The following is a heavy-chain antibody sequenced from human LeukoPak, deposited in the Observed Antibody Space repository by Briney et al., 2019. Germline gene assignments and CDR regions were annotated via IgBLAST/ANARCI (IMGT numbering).Heavy chain of an antibody. Sequence: KPSETLSLTCTVSGGSISGYYWSWIRQPPGKGLEWIGEINHSGSTNYNPSLKSRVTISVDTSKNQFSLKLSSVTAADTAVYYCARIIRGGDLDYFDYWGQGTLVTVSS. V-gene: IGHV4-34*01. D-gene: IGHD2-21*02. CDR3: ARIIRGGDLDYFDY. CDR2: INHSGST. CDR1: GGSISGYY. J-gene: IGHJ4*02.